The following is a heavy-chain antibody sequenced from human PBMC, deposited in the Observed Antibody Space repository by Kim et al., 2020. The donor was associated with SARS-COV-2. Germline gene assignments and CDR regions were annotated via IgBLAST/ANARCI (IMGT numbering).Heavy chain of an antibody. V-gene: IGHV3-21*01. D-gene: IGHD4-17*01. CDR3: ARDRISYGDYYGMDV. Sequence: DSVKGRFTISRDNAKNSLYLQMNSLRAEDTAVYYCARDRISYGDYYGMDVWGQGTTVTVSS. J-gene: IGHJ6*02.